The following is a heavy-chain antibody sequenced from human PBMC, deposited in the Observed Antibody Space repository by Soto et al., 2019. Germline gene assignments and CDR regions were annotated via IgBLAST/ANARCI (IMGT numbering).Heavy chain of an antibody. CDR2: IDWDDDK. J-gene: IGHJ3*02. D-gene: IGHD2-8*01. V-gene: IGHV2-70*01. CDR1: GFSLSTSGMC. Sequence: SGPTLVNPTQTLTLTCTFSGFSLSTSGMCVSWIRQPPGKALEWLALIDWDDDKYYSTSLKTRLTISKETSKNQVVLTMTNMDPVDTATYYCARYCTNGVCYGAFDIWGQGTMVTVSS. CDR3: ARYCTNGVCYGAFDI.